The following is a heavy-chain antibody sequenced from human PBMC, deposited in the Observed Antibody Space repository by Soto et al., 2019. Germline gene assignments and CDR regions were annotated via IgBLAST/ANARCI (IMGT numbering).Heavy chain of an antibody. D-gene: IGHD5-18*01. V-gene: IGHV1-24*01. CDR3: ATPTYPHSYGYGKSQHGYFDY. CDR1: GYTLTELS. J-gene: IGHJ4*02. Sequence: GASVKVSCKVSGYTLTELSMHWVRQAPGKGLEWMGGFDPEDGETIYAQKFQGRVTMTEDTSTDTACMELSSLRSEDTAVYYCATPTYPHSYGYGKSQHGYFDYWGQGTLVTVSS. CDR2: FDPEDGET.